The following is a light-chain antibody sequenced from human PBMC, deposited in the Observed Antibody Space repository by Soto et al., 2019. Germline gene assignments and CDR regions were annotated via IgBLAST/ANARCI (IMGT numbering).Light chain of an antibody. V-gene: IGKV1-5*03. CDR2: KTS. J-gene: IGKJ2*01. Sequence: DVQMTQSPSSLSPSVGDRVTITCRASQSFNTWLAWYQQKPGKAPKLLIYKTSILESGVPSRFSGSGSGTESTLTINSLRPKDPETYSCQQYNSYRSTLARGPKLNI. CDR3: QQYNSYRST. CDR1: QSFNTW.